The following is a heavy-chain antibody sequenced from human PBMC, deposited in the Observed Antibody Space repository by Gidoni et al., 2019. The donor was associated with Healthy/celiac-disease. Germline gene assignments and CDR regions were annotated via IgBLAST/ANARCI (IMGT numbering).Heavy chain of an antibody. Sequence: QVQLVESGGGVVQHGRSLRLSCAATGFTFSSYAMHWVRQAPGKGLEWVAVISYDGSNKYYTDSVKGRFTISRDNSKNTLYLQMNSLRAEDTAVYYCARDWGPAAVARNYYYYGMDVWGQGTTVTVSS. CDR1: GFTFSSYA. CDR3: ARDWGPAAVARNYYYYGMDV. V-gene: IGHV3-30-3*01. D-gene: IGHD6-19*01. CDR2: ISYDGSNK. J-gene: IGHJ6*02.